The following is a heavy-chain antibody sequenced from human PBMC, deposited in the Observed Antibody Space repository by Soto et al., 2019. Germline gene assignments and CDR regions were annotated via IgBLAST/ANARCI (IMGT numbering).Heavy chain of an antibody. CDR1: GYTFTSYG. CDR2: INAGNGNT. J-gene: IGHJ4*02. Sequence: DSVKVSCKASGYTFTSYGISWVRQAPGQRLEWMGWINAGNGNTKYSQNFQGRVTITRDTSASTAYMELSSLRSEDTAVYYCARDLGGWPDYWGQGPLVTVSS. CDR3: ARDLGGWPDY. D-gene: IGHD2-15*01. V-gene: IGHV1-3*01.